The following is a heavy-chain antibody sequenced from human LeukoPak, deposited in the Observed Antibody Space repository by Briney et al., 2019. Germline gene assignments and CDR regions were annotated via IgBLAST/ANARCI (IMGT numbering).Heavy chain of an antibody. CDR1: GFTFSSYA. J-gene: IGHJ6*02. CDR2: ISYDGSNK. Sequence: GGSLRLSCAASGFTFSSYAMYWVRQAPGKGLEWVAVISYDGSNKYYADSVKGRFTISRDNSKNTLYLQMNSLRAEDTAVYYCARDQEQPYCSGGSCYDYGMDVWGQGTTVTVSS. V-gene: IGHV3-30*04. D-gene: IGHD2-15*01. CDR3: ARDQEQPYCSGGSCYDYGMDV.